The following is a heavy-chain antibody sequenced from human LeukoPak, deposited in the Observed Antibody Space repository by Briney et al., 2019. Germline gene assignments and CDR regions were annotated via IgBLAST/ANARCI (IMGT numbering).Heavy chain of an antibody. V-gene: IGHV3-23*01. CDR3: AKDLYSNYGPADY. D-gene: IGHD4-11*01. J-gene: IGHJ4*02. CDR2: INGGGVNT. Sequence: GGSLRLSCAASGFTFSSYAMSWVRQAPGKGLEWVSTINGGGVNTHYADSVGGRFTISRDNSKNTLFLQMNGLRDEDTAVYYCAKDLYSNYGPADYWGQGTLVTVSS. CDR1: GFTFSSYA.